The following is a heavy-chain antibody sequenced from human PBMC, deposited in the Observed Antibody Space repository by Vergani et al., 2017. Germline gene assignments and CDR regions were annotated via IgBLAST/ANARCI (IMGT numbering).Heavy chain of an antibody. Sequence: EVQLVESGGGLVKPGGSLRLSCAASGFTFSNAWMSWVRQAPGKGLEWVGRIKSKTDGGTTDYAAPVKGRFTISRDDSKNTLYLQMNSLKTEDTAVYYCARDQTATTTPRFRVNMDVWGKGTTVTVSS. D-gene: IGHD4-11*01. CDR3: ARDQTATTTPRFRVNMDV. CDR2: IKSKTDGGTT. V-gene: IGHV3-15*01. CDR1: GFTFSNAW. J-gene: IGHJ6*03.